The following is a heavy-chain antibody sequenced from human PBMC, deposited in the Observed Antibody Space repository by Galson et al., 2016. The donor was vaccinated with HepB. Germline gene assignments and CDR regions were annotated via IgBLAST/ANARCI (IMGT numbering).Heavy chain of an antibody. CDR2: IDSRTPKT. V-gene: IGHV3-23*01. CDR1: GFGFSSYT. CDR3: TVWMSHHIDY. J-gene: IGHJ4*02. D-gene: IGHD3-16*01. Sequence: SLRLSCAASGFGFSSYTMNWVRQAPGKGLEWVATIDSRTPKTHYADSVMGRSTISRDNSKDTVYLQMISLTAEDTATYYCTVWMSHHIDYWGQGTLVTVSS.